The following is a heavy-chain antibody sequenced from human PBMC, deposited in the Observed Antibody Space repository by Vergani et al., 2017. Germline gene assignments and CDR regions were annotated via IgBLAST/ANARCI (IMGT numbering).Heavy chain of an antibody. Sequence: QVLLVQSGAEVKKPGASVRVSCKTSGYTFTNYYIHWVRQAPGQGLEWMGIINPSVGSTTYAPQFQGRRTMTRDTSTSTVYMDRSNLRSEDTAVYYCARPHGDILPPDPRRLDYWGQGTLVTVSS. CDR1: GYTFTNYY. CDR3: ARPHGDILPPDPRRLDY. J-gene: IGHJ4*02. CDR2: INPSVGST. V-gene: IGHV1-46*03.